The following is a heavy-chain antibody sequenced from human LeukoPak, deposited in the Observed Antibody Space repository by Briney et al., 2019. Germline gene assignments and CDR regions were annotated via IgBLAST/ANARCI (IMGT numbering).Heavy chain of an antibody. CDR1: GGSVSGGNYY. CDR2: IHYSGST. Sequence: SETLSLTCTVSGGSVSGGNYYCSWTRQSPGKGLEWIGYIHYSGSTVYSPSLKSRVTMSIDTSKNQFSLNLSSVTAADTAVYYCARTGSTGGYWGQRTLVTVSS. V-gene: IGHV4-61*01. CDR3: ARTGSTGGY. J-gene: IGHJ4*02. D-gene: IGHD1-14*01.